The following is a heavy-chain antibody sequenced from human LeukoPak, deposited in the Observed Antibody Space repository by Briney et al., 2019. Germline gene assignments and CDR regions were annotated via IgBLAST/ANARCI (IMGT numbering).Heavy chain of an antibody. CDR2: IIPIFGTA. Sequence: GASVKVSCKACGYTFTSYDINWVRQAPGQGLEWMGGIIPIFGTANYAQKFQGRVTITTDESTSTAYMELSSLRSEDTAVYYCARAPVQSVGYYYYMDVWGKGTTVTVSS. V-gene: IGHV1-69*05. CDR3: ARAPVQSVGYYYYMDV. CDR1: GYTFTSYD. D-gene: IGHD1-1*01. J-gene: IGHJ6*03.